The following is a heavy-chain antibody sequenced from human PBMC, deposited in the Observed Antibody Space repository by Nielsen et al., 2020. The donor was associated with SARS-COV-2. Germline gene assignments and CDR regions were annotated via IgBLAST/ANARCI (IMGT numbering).Heavy chain of an antibody. V-gene: IGHV3-21*01. CDR2: ISSSSSYI. Sequence: GESLKISCAASGFTFSSYSMNWVRQAPGKGLEWVSSISSSSSYIYYADSAKGRFTISRDNAKNSLYLQMNSLRAEDTAVYYCARDLAVAEAYWGQGTLVTVSS. J-gene: IGHJ4*02. CDR3: ARDLAVAEAY. CDR1: GFTFSSYS. D-gene: IGHD6-19*01.